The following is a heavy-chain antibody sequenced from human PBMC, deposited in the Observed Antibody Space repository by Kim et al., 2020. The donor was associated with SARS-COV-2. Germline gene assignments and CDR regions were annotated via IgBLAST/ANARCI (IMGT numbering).Heavy chain of an antibody. V-gene: IGHV4-34*01. D-gene: IGHD5-18*01. J-gene: IGHJ4*02. CDR3: ARGSDTAMVTFEGWGY. Sequence: PSRKSQVPISVDTSKNQFSLRLSSVTAADTAVYYCARGSDTAMVTFEGWGYWGQGTLVTVSS.